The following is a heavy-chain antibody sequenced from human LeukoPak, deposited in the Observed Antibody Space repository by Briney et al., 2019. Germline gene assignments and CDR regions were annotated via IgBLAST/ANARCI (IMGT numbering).Heavy chain of an antibody. J-gene: IGHJ4*02. D-gene: IGHD6-19*01. CDR1: GFTFSSYW. CDR3: ARVGIAVAGFDY. CDR2: INSDGSST. Sequence: PGGSLRLSCAASGFTFSSYWMHRVRQAPGKGLVWVSRINSDGSSTSYADSVKGRFTISRDNAKNTLYLQMNSLRAEDTAVYYCARVGIAVAGFDYWGQGTLVTVSS. V-gene: IGHV3-74*01.